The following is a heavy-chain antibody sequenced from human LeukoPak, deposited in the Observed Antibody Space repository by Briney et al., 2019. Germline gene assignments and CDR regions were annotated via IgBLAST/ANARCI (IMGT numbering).Heavy chain of an antibody. V-gene: IGHV3-49*03. J-gene: IGHJ4*02. CDR2: IRSKAYGGTT. D-gene: IGHD6-19*01. Sequence: GGSLRLSCTASGFAFGDYAMSCFRQAPGKGLEWVGFIRSKAYGGTTEYAASVKGRFTISRDDSKSIAYLQMNSLKTEDTVVYYCTRAVSSSGWYVFDYWGQGTLVTVSS. CDR1: GFAFGDYA. CDR3: TRAVSSSGWYVFDY.